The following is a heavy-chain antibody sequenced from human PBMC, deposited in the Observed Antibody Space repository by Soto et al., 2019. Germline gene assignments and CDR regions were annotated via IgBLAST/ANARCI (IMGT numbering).Heavy chain of an antibody. CDR2: ISYDGSNK. J-gene: IGHJ6*02. CDR1: GFIFSKYG. V-gene: IGHV3-30*18. CDR3: AKDLGSGKPYYYYAMDV. D-gene: IGHD3-10*01. Sequence: QVQLVASGGGVVQPGRSLRLSCAASGFIFSKYGMHWVRQAPGKGLEWVAVISYDGSNKYYAESVKGRFIISRDKSENTLYLQMNRLRAEETALYYCAKDLGSGKPYYYYAMDVWGQVTTVTVSS.